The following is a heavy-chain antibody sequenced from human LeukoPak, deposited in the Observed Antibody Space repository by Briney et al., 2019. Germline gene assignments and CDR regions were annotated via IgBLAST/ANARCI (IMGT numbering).Heavy chain of an antibody. V-gene: IGHV1-18*01. CDR3: ARGCSSTSCFDYYYYGMDV. Sequence: ASVKVSCKASGYTFTSYGISWVRQAPGQGLEWMGWISAYNGNTNYAQKLQGRVTMTTDTSTSTAYMGLRSLRSDDTAVYYCARGCSSTSCFDYYYYGMDVWGQGTTVTVSS. J-gene: IGHJ6*02. CDR2: ISAYNGNT. D-gene: IGHD2-2*01. CDR1: GYTFTSYG.